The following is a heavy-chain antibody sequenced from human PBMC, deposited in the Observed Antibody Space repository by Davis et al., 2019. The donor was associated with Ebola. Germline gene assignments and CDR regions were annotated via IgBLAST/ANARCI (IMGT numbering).Heavy chain of an antibody. V-gene: IGHV3-23*01. CDR3: AKVLVRPDSGAAGTKRYFDY. CDR1: GFTFSSYT. J-gene: IGHJ4*02. CDR2: ISPGGGTT. Sequence: AGSLRLSCAASGFTFSSYTMTWARQVPGKGLEWVSTISPGGGTTPYAVSVKGRFTISRDNPKKTLYLQMSSLRAEDTAVYFCAKVLVRPDSGAAGTKRYFDYWGQGTLVTVSS. D-gene: IGHD6-13*01.